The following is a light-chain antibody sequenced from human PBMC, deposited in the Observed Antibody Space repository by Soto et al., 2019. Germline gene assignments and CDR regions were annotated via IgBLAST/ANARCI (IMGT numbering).Light chain of an antibody. Sequence: EIVMTQSPATLSVSPGERATLSCRASQSVSSNLAWYQQKPGQAPRLLIYGASTRATGIPARFSGSGSGTEFTLNISSLQSEDFAVYYWQQYNNWPPITFGQGTRLEIK. CDR1: QSVSSN. J-gene: IGKJ5*01. V-gene: IGKV3-15*01. CDR3: QQYNNWPPIT. CDR2: GAS.